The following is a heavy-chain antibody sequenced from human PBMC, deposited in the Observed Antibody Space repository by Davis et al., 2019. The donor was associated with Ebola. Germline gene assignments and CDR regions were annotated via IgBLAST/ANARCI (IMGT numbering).Heavy chain of an antibody. Sequence: SVKVSCKASGGTFNTFAIHWVRQAPGQGLEWIGGFIPILGVANITQKFQARVTILVGKSTSITYMELNSLRSEDTAVYYCAKGSDYGDYRSSYFDYWGQGTLVTVSS. D-gene: IGHD4-17*01. CDR1: GGTFNTFA. J-gene: IGHJ4*02. CDR2: FIPILGVA. CDR3: AKGSDYGDYRSSYFDY. V-gene: IGHV1-69*10.